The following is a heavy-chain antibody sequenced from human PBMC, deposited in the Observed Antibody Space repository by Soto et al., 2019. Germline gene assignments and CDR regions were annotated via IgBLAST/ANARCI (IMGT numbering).Heavy chain of an antibody. D-gene: IGHD5-12*01. V-gene: IGHV1-69*13. CDR3: ARDKEMATMQGYFDL. CDR1: GGTFSSYA. J-gene: IGHJ2*01. CDR2: IIPIFGTA. Sequence: SVKVSCKASGGTFSSYAISWVRQAPGQGLEWMGGIIPIFGTANYAQKFQGRVTITADESTSTAYMELSSPRSEDTAVYYCARDKEMATMQGYFDLWGRGTLVTVSS.